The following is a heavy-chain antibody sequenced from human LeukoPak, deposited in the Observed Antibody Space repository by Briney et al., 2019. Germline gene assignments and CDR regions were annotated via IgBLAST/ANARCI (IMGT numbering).Heavy chain of an antibody. CDR3: ARGGGYCSGGSCYTGYFDL. Sequence: GGSLGLSCAASGFTFSDYYMSWIRQAPGKGLEWVSYISSSGSTIYYADSVKGRFTISRDNAKNSLYLQMNNLRAEDTAVYYCARGGGYCSGGSCYTGYFDLWGRGTLVTVSS. D-gene: IGHD2-15*01. V-gene: IGHV3-11*01. CDR1: GFTFSDYY. CDR2: ISSSGSTI. J-gene: IGHJ2*01.